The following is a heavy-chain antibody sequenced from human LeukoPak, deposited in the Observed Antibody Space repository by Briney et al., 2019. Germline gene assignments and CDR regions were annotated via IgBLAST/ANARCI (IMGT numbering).Heavy chain of an antibody. V-gene: IGHV1-2*02. Sequence: ASVKVSCKASGYTFTGYYMHWVRQAPGQGLEWMGWINPNSGGTNYAQKFQGRVTMTRDTSISTAYMELSRLRSDDTAVYYCARVPPRYCSGGSCNLPWGQGTLVTVSS. J-gene: IGHJ5*02. CDR2: INPNSGGT. CDR1: GYTFTGYY. D-gene: IGHD2-15*01. CDR3: ARVPPRYCSGGSCNLP.